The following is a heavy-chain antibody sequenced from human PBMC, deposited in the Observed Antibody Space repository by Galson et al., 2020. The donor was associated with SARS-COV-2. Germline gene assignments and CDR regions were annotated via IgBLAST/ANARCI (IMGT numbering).Heavy chain of an antibody. V-gene: IGHV3-48*03. CDR2: ISRSGNII. Sequence: GEYLKISCPTSGLILNNYEMNWVRQAPGKGLEWVSYISRSGNIIYYADSVKGRFTIYRDNAKNSVYLQMNSLSAEDTAVYYCAKDEMLEAESSCMDAWGQGTTVTVSS. CDR3: AKDEMLEAESSCMDA. J-gene: IGHJ6*02. D-gene: IGHD2-15*01. CDR1: GLILNNYE.